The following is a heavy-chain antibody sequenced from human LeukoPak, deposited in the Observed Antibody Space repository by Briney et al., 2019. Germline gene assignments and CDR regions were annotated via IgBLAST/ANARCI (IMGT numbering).Heavy chain of an antibody. Sequence: SETLSLTCAVSGYSISSGSYWGCIRPPPGKGLEWIGSIYHSGSTYYNPSLKSRVTISVDTSKNQFSLKLTSVTAADTAVYYCARGTQQAFGIWGQGTMVTVSS. CDR2: IYHSGST. CDR1: GYSISSGSY. J-gene: IGHJ3*02. V-gene: IGHV4-38-2*01. D-gene: IGHD6-13*01. CDR3: ARGTQQAFGI.